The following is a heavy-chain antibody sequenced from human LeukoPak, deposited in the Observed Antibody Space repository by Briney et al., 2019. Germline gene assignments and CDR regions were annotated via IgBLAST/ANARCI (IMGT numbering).Heavy chain of an antibody. CDR1: GFTFSGSA. V-gene: IGHV3-23*01. J-gene: IGHJ4*02. Sequence: GGSLRLSCAASGFTFSGSAMHWVRQAPGKGLEWVSGLSDSGRTTYYTGSVKGRFTISRDNSKNTLYLQMNSLRAEDTAIYYCAKGGSSGGSCYFDYWGQGTLVSVSS. CDR3: AKGGSSGGSCYFDY. CDR2: LSDSGRTT. D-gene: IGHD2-15*01.